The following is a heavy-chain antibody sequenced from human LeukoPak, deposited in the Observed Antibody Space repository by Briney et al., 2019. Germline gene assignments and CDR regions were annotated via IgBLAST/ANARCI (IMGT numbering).Heavy chain of an antibody. Sequence: GGSLRLSCAASGFTFSSYSMNWVRQAPGNGLEWVSSISSSSSYIYYADSVKGRFTISRDNAKNSLYLQMNSLRAEDTAVCYCASDIGYCSTTSCYGGYWGQGTLVTVSS. J-gene: IGHJ4*02. CDR2: ISSSSSYI. D-gene: IGHD2-2*01. CDR3: ASDIGYCSTTSCYGGY. CDR1: GFTFSSYS. V-gene: IGHV3-21*01.